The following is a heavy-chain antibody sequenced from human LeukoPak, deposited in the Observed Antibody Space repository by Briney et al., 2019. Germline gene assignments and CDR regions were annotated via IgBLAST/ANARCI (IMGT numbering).Heavy chain of an antibody. J-gene: IGHJ4*02. Sequence: PGRSLRLSCAASGFTFSSYGMHWVRQAPGKGLEWVALISYDGSNKYYPDSVKGRFSISRDNSKNTLYLQMNSLRAEDTAVYYCAGGDCGGDCYSSFDYWGQGTLVTVSS. CDR2: ISYDGSNK. V-gene: IGHV3-30*03. CDR3: AGGDCGGDCYSSFDY. D-gene: IGHD2-21*02. CDR1: GFTFSSYG.